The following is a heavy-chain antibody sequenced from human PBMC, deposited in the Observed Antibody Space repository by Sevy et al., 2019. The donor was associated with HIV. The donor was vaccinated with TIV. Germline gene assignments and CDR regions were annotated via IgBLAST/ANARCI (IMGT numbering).Heavy chain of an antibody. CDR2: IIPIFGTA. CDR1: GGTFSSYA. J-gene: IGHJ3*02. CDR3: ARVGWDYYDSSGYSGDAFDI. Sequence: ASVKVSCKASGGTFSSYAISWVRQAPGQGLEWMGGIIPIFGTANYAQKFQGRVTITADKSTSTAYMELSSLRSEDTAVYYCARVGWDYYDSSGYSGDAFDIWGQGTMATVSS. V-gene: IGHV1-69*06. D-gene: IGHD3-22*01.